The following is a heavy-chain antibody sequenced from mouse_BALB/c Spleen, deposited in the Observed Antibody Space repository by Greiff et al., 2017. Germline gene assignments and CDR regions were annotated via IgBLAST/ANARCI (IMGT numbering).Heavy chain of an antibody. D-gene: IGHD4-1*01. CDR2: ISNGGGST. CDR3: ARRAGTFDY. J-gene: IGHJ2*01. V-gene: IGHV5-12-2*01. CDR1: GFTFSIYT. Sequence: EVQVVESGGGLVQPGGSLKLSCAASGFTFSIYTMSWVRQTPEKRLEWVAYISNGGGSTYYPDTVKVRFTISRDNAKNTLYLRMSSLKSEDTAMYYCARRAGTFDYWGQGTTLTVAS.